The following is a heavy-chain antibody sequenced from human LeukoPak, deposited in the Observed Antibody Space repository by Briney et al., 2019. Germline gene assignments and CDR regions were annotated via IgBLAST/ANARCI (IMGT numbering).Heavy chain of an antibody. CDR2: ISAYNGNT. CDR1: GYAFTSYG. V-gene: IGHV1-18*01. J-gene: IGHJ4*02. CDR3: ARDLARVIPAATTFDY. Sequence: ASVTLSSKASGYAFTSYGISWVRLAPGQGLEWMGWISAYNGNTNYTQKLQGRVTMTTDTSTSTAYMELRSLRSDDTAVYYCARDLARVIPAATTFDYWGQGTLVTVSS. D-gene: IGHD2-2*01.